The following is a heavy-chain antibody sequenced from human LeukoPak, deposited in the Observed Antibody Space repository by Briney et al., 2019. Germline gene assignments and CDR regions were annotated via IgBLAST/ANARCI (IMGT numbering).Heavy chain of an antibody. D-gene: IGHD6-19*01. V-gene: IGHV4-4*02. CDR3: ARAKGYSSGWYSGYYFDY. J-gene: IGHJ4*02. CDR1: GGSITTTNW. CDR2: VSLEGVR. Sequence: SGTLSLTCGVSGGSITTTNWWSWVRQFPGQGLQWIGEVSLEGVRNYNPSLKSRVTISVDTSKNQFSLKLSSVTAADMAVYYCARAKGYSSGWYSGYYFDYWGQGTLVTVSS.